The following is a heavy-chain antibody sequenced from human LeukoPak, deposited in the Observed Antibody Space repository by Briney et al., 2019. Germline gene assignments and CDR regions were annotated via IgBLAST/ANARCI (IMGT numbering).Heavy chain of an antibody. CDR1: GGSISTNY. J-gene: IGHJ4*02. V-gene: IGHV4-59*01. Sequence: SETLSLTCTVSGGSISTNYWTWIRQPPGKGLEWIANTHYSGSTNYNPSLKSRVTISVDTSKNQFSLKLSSVTAADTAVYYCARETGGVISNFDYWGQGTLVTVSS. D-gene: IGHD3-10*01. CDR3: ARETGGVISNFDY. CDR2: THYSGST.